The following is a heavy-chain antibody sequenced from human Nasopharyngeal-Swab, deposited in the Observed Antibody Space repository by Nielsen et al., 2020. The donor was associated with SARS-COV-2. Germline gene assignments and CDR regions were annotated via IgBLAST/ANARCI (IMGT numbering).Heavy chain of an antibody. D-gene: IGHD7-27*01. CDR2: ISKNSGST. V-gene: IGHV3-9*01. J-gene: IGHJ4*02. CDR1: GFTFDDDA. Sequence: SCAASGFTFDDDAMHRGRQAEGRGREWVSGISKNSGSTGYADSVKGRFTISRDNPKNSLYLQRNSLRAEDTALYYCAKDVGGVTGDLYYFDYWGQGTLVTVSS. CDR3: AKDVGGVTGDLYYFDY.